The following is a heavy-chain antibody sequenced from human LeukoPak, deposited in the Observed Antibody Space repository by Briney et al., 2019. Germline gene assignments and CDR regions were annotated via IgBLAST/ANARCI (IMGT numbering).Heavy chain of an antibody. CDR3: AREVSEGFDF. CDR2: INHNGNVN. J-gene: IGHJ4*02. Sequence: GGSLRLSCAASGFTFSSYRMNWARQAPGKGLEWVASINHNGNVNYYVDSVKGRFAISRDNAKNSLYLQMNSLRAEDTALYYCAREVSEGFDFWGQGTLVTVSS. D-gene: IGHD6-25*01. V-gene: IGHV3-7*01. CDR1: GFTFSSYR.